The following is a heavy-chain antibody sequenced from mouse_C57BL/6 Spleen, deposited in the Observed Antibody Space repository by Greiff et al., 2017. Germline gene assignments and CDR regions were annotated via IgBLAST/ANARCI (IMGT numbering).Heavy chain of an antibody. V-gene: IGHV1-82*01. D-gene: IGHD2-3*01. Sequence: LVESGPELVKPGASVKISCKASGYAFSSSWMNWVKQRPGKGLEWIGRIYPGDGDTNYNGKFKGKATLTADKSSSTAYMQLSSLTSEDSAVYFCVYDPYYAMDYWGQGTSVTVSS. CDR1: GYAFSSSW. CDR2: IYPGDGDT. CDR3: VYDPYYAMDY. J-gene: IGHJ4*01.